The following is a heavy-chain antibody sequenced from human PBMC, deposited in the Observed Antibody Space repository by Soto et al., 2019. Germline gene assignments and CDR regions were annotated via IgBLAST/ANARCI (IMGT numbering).Heavy chain of an antibody. Sequence: PSETLSLTCTVSGGSISSYYWSWIRQPAGKGLEWIGRIYTSGSTNYNPSLKSRVTMSVDTSKNQFSLKLSPVTAADTAVYYCGRAGQNYGSGSQPHDYWGQGTLVTVSS. CDR1: GGSISSYY. D-gene: IGHD3-10*01. CDR3: GRAGQNYGSGSQPHDY. CDR2: IYTSGST. V-gene: IGHV4-4*07. J-gene: IGHJ4*02.